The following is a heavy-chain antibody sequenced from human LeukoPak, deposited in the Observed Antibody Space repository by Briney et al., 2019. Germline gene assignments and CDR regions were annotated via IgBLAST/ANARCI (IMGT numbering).Heavy chain of an antibody. CDR3: ARSVEGGMVRGVNGVDY. CDR2: IYYSGST. V-gene: IGHV4-30-4*08. D-gene: IGHD3-10*01. CDR1: GGSITSGDYY. J-gene: IGHJ4*02. Sequence: PSQTLSLTCTVSGGSITSGDYYWSWIRQPPGKGLEWIGYIYYSGSTYYNPSLKSRVTISVDTSKNQFSLKLSSVTAADTAVYYCARSVEGGMVRGVNGVDYWGQGTLVTVSS.